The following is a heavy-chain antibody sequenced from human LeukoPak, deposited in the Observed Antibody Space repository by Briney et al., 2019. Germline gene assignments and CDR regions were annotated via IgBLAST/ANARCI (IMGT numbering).Heavy chain of an antibody. CDR3: ARGGPTFFGY. V-gene: IGHV4-59*01. J-gene: IGHJ4*02. Sequence: PSETLSLTCTVSGGSISSYYCSWIRQPPGKGLEWIGYIFYSGSTNYNPSLKSRVTISVDTSKNQFSLKLSSVTAADTAVYYCARGGPTFFGYWGQGTLVTVSS. CDR2: IFYSGST. CDR1: GGSISSYY. D-gene: IGHD3-10*01.